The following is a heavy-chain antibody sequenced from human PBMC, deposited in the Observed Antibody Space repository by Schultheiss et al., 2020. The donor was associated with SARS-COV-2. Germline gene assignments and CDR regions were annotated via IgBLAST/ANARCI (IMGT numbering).Heavy chain of an antibody. CDR3: VKGGVGATTHFDY. CDR2: ISGSGGST. Sequence: GGSLRLSCAASGFTFSSYAMSWVRQAPGKGLEWVSAISGSGGSTYYADSVKGRFTISRDNSKNTLYLQMNSLRAEDTAVYYCVKGGVGATTHFDYWGQGTLVTVSS. CDR1: GFTFSSYA. D-gene: IGHD1-26*01. V-gene: IGHV3-23*01. J-gene: IGHJ4*02.